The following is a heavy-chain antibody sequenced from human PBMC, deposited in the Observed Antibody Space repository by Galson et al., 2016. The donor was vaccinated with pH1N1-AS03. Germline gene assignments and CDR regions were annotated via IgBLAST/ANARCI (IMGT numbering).Heavy chain of an antibody. V-gene: IGHV4-38-2*01. CDR1: NYSINSGYY. CDR2: IHHGGST. Sequence: TLSLTCGVSNYSINSGYYWGWIRQPPGKGLEWIGSIHHGGSTYYTPSLKSRISFSVDTSKNQFSLKLSSVTAADTAVYYCARMSAANFDYWGQGTLVTVS. J-gene: IGHJ4*02. D-gene: IGHD2-2*01. CDR3: ARMSAANFDY.